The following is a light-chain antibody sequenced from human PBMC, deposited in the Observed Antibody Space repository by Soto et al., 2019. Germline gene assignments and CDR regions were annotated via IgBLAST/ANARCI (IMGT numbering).Light chain of an antibody. Sequence: DIQMTQSPSSLSASVGDRVTITCRASQNIAGSLNWYQQKPGRAPKFLIFTASSSQLGVPSRFSASGFGTEFTLTISSLQPEDFATYFRQQSYTSLITFGRGTRLEIK. V-gene: IGKV1-39*01. CDR2: TAS. CDR3: QQSYTSLIT. J-gene: IGKJ5*01. CDR1: QNIAGS.